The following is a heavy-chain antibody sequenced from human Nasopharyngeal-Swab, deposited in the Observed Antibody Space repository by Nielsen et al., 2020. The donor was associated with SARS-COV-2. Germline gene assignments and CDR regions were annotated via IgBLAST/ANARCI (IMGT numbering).Heavy chain of an antibody. CDR3: ARGPDGVVVPAAILY. CDR1: GFTFSSYA. CDR2: ISYDGSNK. Sequence: LSLTCAASGFTFSSYAMHWVRQAPGKGLEWVAVISYDGSNKYYADSVKGRFTISRDNSKNTLYLQMNSLRAEDTAVYYCARGPDGVVVPAAILYWGQGTLVTVSS. D-gene: IGHD2-2*01. V-gene: IGHV3-30*04. J-gene: IGHJ4*02.